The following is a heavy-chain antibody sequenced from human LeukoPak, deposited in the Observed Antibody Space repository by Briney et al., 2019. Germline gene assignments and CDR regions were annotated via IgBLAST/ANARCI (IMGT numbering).Heavy chain of an antibody. CDR3: ARDQSSGWYGD. Sequence: ASVKVSCKASGYTFTDYYIHWVRQAPGQGLEWMGWINPNSGGTNYAQKFQGRVTMTRDTSNSTAYLDLSGLRSDDTAVYFCARDQSSGWYGDWGQGTLVTVSS. J-gene: IGHJ4*02. CDR2: INPNSGGT. CDR1: GYTFTDYY. V-gene: IGHV1-2*02. D-gene: IGHD6-19*01.